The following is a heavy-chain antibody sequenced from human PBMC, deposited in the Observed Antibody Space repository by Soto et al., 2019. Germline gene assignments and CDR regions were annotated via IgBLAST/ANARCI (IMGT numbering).Heavy chain of an antibody. Sequence: QVQLVESGGGVVQPGRSLRLSCAASGFTFSSYGMHWVRQAPGKGLEWVAVISYDGSNKYYADSVKGRFTISRDNSKNTLYLQMNSLRAEDTAVYHCAKVTTVTSDYWGQGTLVTVSS. CDR1: GFTFSSYG. CDR3: AKVTTVTSDY. V-gene: IGHV3-30*18. CDR2: ISYDGSNK. D-gene: IGHD4-17*01. J-gene: IGHJ4*02.